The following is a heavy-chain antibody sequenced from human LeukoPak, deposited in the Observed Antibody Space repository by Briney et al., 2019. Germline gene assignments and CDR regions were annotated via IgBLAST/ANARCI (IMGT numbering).Heavy chain of an antibody. J-gene: IGHJ4*02. CDR1: GGSFSGYY. CDR3: ARGRDRQDIVVAVAATNFDY. D-gene: IGHD2-15*01. Sequence: PSETLSLTCAVYGGSFSGYYWSWIRQPPGKGLEWIGEINHSGSTNYNPSLKSRVTISVDTSKNQFSLKLSSVTAADTAVYYCARGRDRQDIVVAVAATNFDYWGREPWSPSPQ. V-gene: IGHV4-34*01. CDR2: INHSGST.